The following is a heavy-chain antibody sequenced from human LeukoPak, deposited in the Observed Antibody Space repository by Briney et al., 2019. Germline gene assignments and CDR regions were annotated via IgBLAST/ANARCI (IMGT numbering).Heavy chain of an antibody. V-gene: IGHV4-34*01. D-gene: IGHD2-8*02. Sequence: SETLSLTCTVSGGSISSYYWSWIRQPPGKGLEWIGEINHSGSTNYNPSLKSRVTISVDTSKNQFSLKLSSVTAADTAVYYCARLLGSSNWFDPWGQGTLVTVSS. CDR3: ARLLGSSNWFDP. CDR2: INHSGST. J-gene: IGHJ5*02. CDR1: GGSISSYY.